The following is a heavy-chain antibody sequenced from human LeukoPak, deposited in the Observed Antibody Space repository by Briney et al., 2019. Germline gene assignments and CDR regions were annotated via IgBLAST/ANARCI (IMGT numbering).Heavy chain of an antibody. D-gene: IGHD1-7*01. CDR1: GGTFSSYA. CDR3: AREDWNYANHYYYYMDV. Sequence: GSSLKVSCKASGGTFSSYAISWVRQAPGHGLEWMGGIIPIFGTANYAQKFQGRVTITADESTSTAYMELSSLRSEDTAVYYCAREDWNYANHYYYYMDVWGKGTTVTVSS. J-gene: IGHJ6*03. CDR2: IIPIFGTA. V-gene: IGHV1-69*01.